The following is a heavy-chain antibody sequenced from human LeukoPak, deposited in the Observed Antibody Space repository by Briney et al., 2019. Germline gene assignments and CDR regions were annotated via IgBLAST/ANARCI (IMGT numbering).Heavy chain of an antibody. CDR1: GFTFSRSW. V-gene: IGHV3-74*01. J-gene: IGHJ4*02. Sequence: GGSLRLSCAAPGFTFSRSWMHCVYQGPGKRRMWVSRINNDGTTTDYADPVKGRFTISRDDAKNTLYLQMNSLTVEDTAVYYCVKSMGVNDNWGQGTLVTVSS. D-gene: IGHD1-26*01. CDR2: INNDGTTT. CDR3: VKSMGVNDN.